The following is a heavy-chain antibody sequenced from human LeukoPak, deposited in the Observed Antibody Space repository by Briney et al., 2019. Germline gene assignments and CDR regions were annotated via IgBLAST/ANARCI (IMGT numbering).Heavy chain of an antibody. V-gene: IGHV1-18*01. CDR3: ARAWTVAANKNHKPLDY. Sequence: GASVKVSCKASGYTFTSYGISWVRQAHGQGLEWMGWISAYNGNTNYAQKFQGRVTMTRDTSISTAYMELSRLRSDDTAVYYCARAWTVAANKNHKPLDYWGQGTLVTVSS. CDR2: ISAYNGNT. D-gene: IGHD2-15*01. CDR1: GYTFTSYG. J-gene: IGHJ4*02.